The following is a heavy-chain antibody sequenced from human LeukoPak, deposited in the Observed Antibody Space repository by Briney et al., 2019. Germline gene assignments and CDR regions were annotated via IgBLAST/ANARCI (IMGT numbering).Heavy chain of an antibody. CDR2: ISYDGSNK. Sequence: GGSLRLSCAASGFTFSSYAMHWVRQAPGKGLEWVAVISYDGSNKYYADSVKGRFTISKDNAKNSLYLQMSSLRAEDTAVYYCARAHNWGQGTLVTVS. CDR1: GFTFSSYA. CDR3: ARAHN. J-gene: IGHJ4*02. V-gene: IGHV3-30*04.